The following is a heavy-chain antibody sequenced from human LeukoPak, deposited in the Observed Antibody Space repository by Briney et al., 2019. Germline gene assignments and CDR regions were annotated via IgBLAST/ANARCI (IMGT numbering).Heavy chain of an antibody. D-gene: IGHD1-26*01. J-gene: IGHJ4*02. CDR2: IIPILVTP. CDR1: GGSFSSRS. V-gene: IGHV1-69*16. Sequence: SVKVSCKASGGSFSSRSITWVRQAPGQGLESMGGIIPILVTPNYAQKFQGRVTITTDGSTTTAYMELTSLRSEDTAVYYCARSPLAHSGTYSEEWGQGTLVTVSS. CDR3: ARSPLAHSGTYSEE.